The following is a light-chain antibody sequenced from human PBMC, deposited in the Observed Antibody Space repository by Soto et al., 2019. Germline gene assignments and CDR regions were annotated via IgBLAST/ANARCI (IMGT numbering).Light chain of an antibody. V-gene: IGKV3D-15*01. CDR3: QLYGISPH. Sequence: EIVMTQSPATLSVSPGEGATLSCRASQSVSSNLAWYQQKPGQAPRLLIYASSNRAAGIPDRFSGSASGTDFTLTINRLEPEDFAVYYCQLYGISPHFGQGTRLEIK. CDR1: QSVSSN. CDR2: ASS. J-gene: IGKJ5*01.